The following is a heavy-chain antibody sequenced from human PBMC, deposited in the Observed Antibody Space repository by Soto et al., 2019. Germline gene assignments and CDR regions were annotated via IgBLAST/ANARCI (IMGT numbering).Heavy chain of an antibody. J-gene: IGHJ3*01. Sequence: EVQLLESGGDLVQPGGSLRLSCAASGFTFNSCAMSWVRQAPGKGLEWVSTISYSGVTTYYTDSVKGRFTISRDNSKNSLYLQMDSLRAEDTAIYYCAKQGRAVAFDYFDFWGQGTMVTVSP. V-gene: IGHV3-23*01. D-gene: IGHD6-19*01. CDR2: ISYSGVTT. CDR1: GFTFNSCA. CDR3: AKQGRAVAFDYFDF.